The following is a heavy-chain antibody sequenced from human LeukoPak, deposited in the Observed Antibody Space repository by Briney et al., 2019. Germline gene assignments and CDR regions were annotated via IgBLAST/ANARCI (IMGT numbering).Heavy chain of an antibody. J-gene: IGHJ4*02. CDR3: ARGSHYYGSGGYDY. V-gene: IGHV4-61*02. CDR2: IYTSGST. D-gene: IGHD3-10*01. Sequence: SQTLSLTCTVSGGSISSGSYYWSWIRQPAGKGLEWIGRIYTSGSTNYNASLKSRVTISVDTSKNQFSLKLSSVTAADTAVYYCARGSHYYGSGGYDYWGQGTLVTVSS. CDR1: GGSISSGSYY.